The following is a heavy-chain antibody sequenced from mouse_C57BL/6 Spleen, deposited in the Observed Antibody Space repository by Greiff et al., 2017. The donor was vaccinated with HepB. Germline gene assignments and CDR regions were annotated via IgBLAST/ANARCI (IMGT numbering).Heavy chain of an antibody. D-gene: IGHD1-1*01. J-gene: IGHJ4*01. CDR1: GYSITSCYY. CDR2: ISYDGSN. Sequence: ESGPGLVKPSQSLSLTCSVSGYSITSCYYWNWIRPFPGNQLEWMGYISYDGSNNYNPSLKNRISITRDTSKNQVFLKLNSVTTEDTATYYCTRQDGRCAMEYWGQGTSVTVSS. CDR3: TRQDGRCAMEY. V-gene: IGHV3-6*01.